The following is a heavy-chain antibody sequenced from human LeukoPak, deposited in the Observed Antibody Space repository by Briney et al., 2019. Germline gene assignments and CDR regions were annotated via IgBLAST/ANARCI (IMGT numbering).Heavy chain of an antibody. CDR2: INHSGST. CDR1: GGSFSGYY. V-gene: IGHV4-34*01. Sequence: SETLSLTCAVYGGSFSGYYWGWIRQPPGKGLEWIGEINHSGSTNYNPSLKSRVTISVDTSKNQFSLKLSSVTAADTAVYYCARGLNCSSTSCYTRGYFDYWGQGTLVTVSS. J-gene: IGHJ4*02. D-gene: IGHD2-2*02. CDR3: ARGLNCSSTSCYTRGYFDY.